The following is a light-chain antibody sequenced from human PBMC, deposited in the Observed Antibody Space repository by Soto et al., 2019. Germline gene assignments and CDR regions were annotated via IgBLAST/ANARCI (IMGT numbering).Light chain of an antibody. CDR2: GAS. Sequence: EIVMTQSPATLSVSPGERATLSCRASQSISSNLGWYQQRPGQAPRLLIYGASTRATGIPARFSGSGSGTEFTLTISSLQSEDFAVYYCQQYDYLWAFGPGTNVEIK. CDR1: QSISSN. V-gene: IGKV3-15*01. J-gene: IGKJ1*01. CDR3: QQYDYLWA.